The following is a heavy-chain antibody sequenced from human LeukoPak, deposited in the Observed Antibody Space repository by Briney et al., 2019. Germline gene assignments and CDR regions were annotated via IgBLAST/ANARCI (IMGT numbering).Heavy chain of an antibody. CDR1: GGSISSGSYY. Sequence: SETLSLTCTVSGGSISSGSYYWGWIGQPAGKGLEWIGRIYTSGSTNYNPARKSRVTISVDTTKNKFSLKLSSVTAADTAVYYCARDRYSGYIYYYYMDVWGQGTTVTVSS. CDR2: IYTSGST. D-gene: IGHD5-12*01. V-gene: IGHV4-61*02. CDR3: ARDRYSGYIYYYYMDV. J-gene: IGHJ6*03.